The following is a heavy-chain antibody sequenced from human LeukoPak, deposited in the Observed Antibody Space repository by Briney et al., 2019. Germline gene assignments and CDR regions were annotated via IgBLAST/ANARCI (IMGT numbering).Heavy chain of an antibody. CDR3: ARSRSTYDSSGYLDY. CDR1: GGSITSGNYY. V-gene: IGHV4-61*02. Sequence: SETLSLTCTVSGGSITSGNYYWRWIRQPAGKGLEWIGRIFARGSANYNPSLKSRLTISVDTSKNQFSLMLTSVTAADTAVYFCARSRSTYDSSGYLDYWGQGALVTVSS. J-gene: IGHJ4*02. D-gene: IGHD3-22*01. CDR2: IFARGSA.